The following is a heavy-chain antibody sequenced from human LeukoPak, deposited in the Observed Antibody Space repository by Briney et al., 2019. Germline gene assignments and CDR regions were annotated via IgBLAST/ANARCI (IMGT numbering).Heavy chain of an antibody. J-gene: IGHJ4*02. CDR1: GGSFSGYF. CDR3: ARAPSGEVESAARGDYLDY. CDR2: INHSGGT. Sequence: SETLSLTCAVYGGSFSGYFWSWIRQPPGKGLEWIGEINHSGGTNYNPSLKSRVTIPVDTSKNQFSLKMNSVTAADTAVYYCARAPSGEVESAARGDYLDYWGKGTLVTVSS. V-gene: IGHV4-34*01. D-gene: IGHD6-13*01.